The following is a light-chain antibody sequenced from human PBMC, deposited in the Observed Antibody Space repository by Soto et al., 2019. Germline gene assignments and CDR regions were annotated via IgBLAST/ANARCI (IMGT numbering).Light chain of an antibody. V-gene: IGKV1-5*03. Sequence: DIQMTQSPSTLSASVGDRVTITCRASQSISNWLAWYQQKPGKAPNLLIYKATSLESGVPPRFGGSGSGTEFTLTISGLQPDDSATYYCQHYNNYSPTVGGGTKVEI. CDR3: QHYNNYSPT. CDR2: KAT. J-gene: IGKJ4*01. CDR1: QSISNW.